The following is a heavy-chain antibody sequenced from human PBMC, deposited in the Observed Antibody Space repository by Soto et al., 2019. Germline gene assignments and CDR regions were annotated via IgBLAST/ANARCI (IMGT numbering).Heavy chain of an antibody. D-gene: IGHD2-2*01. CDR2: ISAYNGNT. CDR1: GYTFTSYG. V-gene: IGHV1-18*01. J-gene: IGHJ3*02. CDR3: ARDHQLPQNDAFDI. Sequence: ASVKVSCKASGYTFTSYGISWVRQAPGQGLEWMGWISAYNGNTNYAQKLQGRVTMTTDTSTSTAYMELRSLRSDDTAVYYCARDHQLPQNDAFDIWGQGTMVTVSS.